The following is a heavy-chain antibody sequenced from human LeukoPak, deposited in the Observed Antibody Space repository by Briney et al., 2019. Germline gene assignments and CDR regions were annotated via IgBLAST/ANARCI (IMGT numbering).Heavy chain of an antibody. Sequence: ASVKVSCKASGYTFTGYYMHWVRQAPGQGLEWMGRINPNSGGTNYAQKFQGRVTMTRDTSIITAYMEVSRLRSDDTAIYYCARDLGRDGYNYYSWGQGTLVTVSS. CDR3: ARDLGRDGYNYYS. V-gene: IGHV1-2*06. CDR1: GYTFTGYY. J-gene: IGHJ4*02. D-gene: IGHD5-24*01. CDR2: INPNSGGT.